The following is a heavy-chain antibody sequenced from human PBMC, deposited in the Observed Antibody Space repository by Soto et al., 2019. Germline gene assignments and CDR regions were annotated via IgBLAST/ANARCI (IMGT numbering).Heavy chain of an antibody. Sequence: QVKLVESGGGVVQPGRSLRLSCAASGFTFSRYGMHWVRQAPGKGLEWVAIIWYDGSNKYYADSVKGRFTISRDNSKNTLYLQMNSRRAEDTAMYYCATEYEPWGQGTLVTVSS. J-gene: IGHJ5*02. CDR3: ATEYEP. V-gene: IGHV3-33*01. D-gene: IGHD3-16*01. CDR1: GFTFSRYG. CDR2: IWYDGSNK.